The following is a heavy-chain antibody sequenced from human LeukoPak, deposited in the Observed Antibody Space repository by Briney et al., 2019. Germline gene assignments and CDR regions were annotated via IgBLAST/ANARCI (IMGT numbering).Heavy chain of an antibody. CDR1: GGSISSYY. V-gene: IGHV4-59*01. Sequence: PSETLSLACTASGGSISSYYWSWIRQPPGKGLEWIGYIYYSGSTNYNPSLKSRVTISVDTSKNQLSLKLSSVTAADTAVYYCARGISSSGWYLSYYFDYWGQGTLVTVSS. CDR3: ARGISSSGWYLSYYFDY. CDR2: IYYSGST. D-gene: IGHD6-19*01. J-gene: IGHJ4*02.